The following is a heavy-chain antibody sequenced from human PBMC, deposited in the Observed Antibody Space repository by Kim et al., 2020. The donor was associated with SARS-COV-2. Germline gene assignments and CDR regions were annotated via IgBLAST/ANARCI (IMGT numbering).Heavy chain of an antibody. CDR2: IYYSGST. D-gene: IGHD1-26*01. Sequence: SETLSLTCTVSGGSISSGGYYWSWIRQHPGKGLEWIGYIYYSGSTYYNPSLKSRVTISVDTSKNQFSLKLSSVTAADTAVDYCAREGGVVGATEIDPWGQGTLVTVSS. CDR3: AREGGVVGATEIDP. J-gene: IGHJ5*02. CDR1: GGSISSGGYY. V-gene: IGHV4-31*03.